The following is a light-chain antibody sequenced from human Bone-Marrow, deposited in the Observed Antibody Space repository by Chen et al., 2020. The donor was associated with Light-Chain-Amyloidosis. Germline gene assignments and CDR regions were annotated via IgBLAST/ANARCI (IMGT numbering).Light chain of an antibody. CDR2: EVT. CDR3: SSYTITNTLV. Sequence: QSALTQPASVSGSPGQSITISCTGTSSDVGGDNHVSWYQQHPDKAPKLMIYEVTNRPSWVADLFSGSKSDNTASLTISGLQTEDEADYFCSSYTITNTLVFGSGTMVTVL. V-gene: IGLV2-14*01. J-gene: IGLJ1*01. CDR1: SSDVGGDNH.